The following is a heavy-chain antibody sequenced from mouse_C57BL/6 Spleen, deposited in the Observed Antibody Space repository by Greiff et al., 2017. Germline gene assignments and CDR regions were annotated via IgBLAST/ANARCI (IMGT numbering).Heavy chain of an antibody. CDR2: IWSGGST. J-gene: IGHJ1*03. V-gene: IGHV2-4*01. D-gene: IGHD1-1*01. Sequence: QVQLKESGPGLVQPSQSLSITCTVSGFSLTSYGVHWVRQPPGKGLEWLGVIWSGGSTDYNAAFISRLGISKDNSKSQVFFKMNRLQADDTAIYYCAKMPITTGVEGYFDVWGTGTTVTVSS. CDR3: AKMPITTGVEGYFDV. CDR1: GFSLTSYG.